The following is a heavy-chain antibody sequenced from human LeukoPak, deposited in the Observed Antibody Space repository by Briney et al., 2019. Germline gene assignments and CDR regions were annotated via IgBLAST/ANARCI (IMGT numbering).Heavy chain of an antibody. J-gene: IGHJ6*02. CDR2: IYYSGGT. CDR3: ARDGYSSGRMDV. CDR1: GGSISSYY. V-gene: IGHV4-59*01. Sequence: SETLSLTCTVSGGSISSYYGSWIRQPPGKGLEWIGYIYYSGGTNYNPSLKSRVTISVDTSKNQFSPKLSSVTAADTAVYYCARDGYSSGRMDVWGQGTTVTVSS. D-gene: IGHD6-13*01.